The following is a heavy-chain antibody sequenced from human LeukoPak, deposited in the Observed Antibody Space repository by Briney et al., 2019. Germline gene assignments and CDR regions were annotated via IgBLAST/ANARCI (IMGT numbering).Heavy chain of an antibody. CDR2: IYYSGST. CDR3: AREQYLAYDVFGF. CDR1: GGSISSYY. V-gene: IGHV4-59*01. J-gene: IGHJ3*01. D-gene: IGHD4-11*01. Sequence: PSETLSLTCTVSGGSISSYYWSWIRQPPGKGLEWIGYIYYSGSTNYNPSLKSRVTISVDTSKNQFSLKLSSVTAADTAVYYCAREQYLAYDVFGFWGQGTMVTVSS.